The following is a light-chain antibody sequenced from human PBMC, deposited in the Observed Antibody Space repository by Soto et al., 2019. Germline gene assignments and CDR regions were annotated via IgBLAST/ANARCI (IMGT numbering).Light chain of an antibody. Sequence: QPVLTQPRSVSGSPGQSVTISCTGTSSDVGGYNYVSWYQQHPGKAPKLMIYDVSKRPSGDPDRFSGSKSGNTASLTISGLQAEDEADYYCCSYAGSYSWVFGGGTKLTVL. V-gene: IGLV2-11*01. CDR1: SSDVGGYNY. J-gene: IGLJ3*02. CDR3: CSYAGSYSWV. CDR2: DVS.